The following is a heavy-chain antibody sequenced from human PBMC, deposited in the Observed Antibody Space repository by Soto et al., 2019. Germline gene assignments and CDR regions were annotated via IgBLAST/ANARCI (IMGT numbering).Heavy chain of an antibody. CDR1: GGSMTNYY. J-gene: IGHJ4*02. CDR3: ARRMYTSGWPDY. V-gene: IGHV4-59*08. D-gene: IGHD6-19*01. Sequence: SETLSLTCTVSGGSMTNYYWSWIRQPPGKGLEWVGYIYSSGSTNYNPSLKSRVAISVDTSKNQFSLELTSVTATDTAVYYCARRMYTSGWPDYWGQGTLVTVSS. CDR2: IYSSGST.